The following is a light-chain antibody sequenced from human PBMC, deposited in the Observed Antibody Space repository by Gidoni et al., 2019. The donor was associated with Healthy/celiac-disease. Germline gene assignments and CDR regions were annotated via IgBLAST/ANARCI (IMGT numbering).Light chain of an antibody. J-gene: IGKJ1*01. V-gene: IGKV3-20*01. CDR3: QQYGSSSWT. CDR2: GAS. CDR1: QSVSSSY. Sequence: RASQSVSSSYLAWYQQNPGQAPRLLIYGASSRATGIPDRFSGSGSGTDFTLTISRLEPEDFAVYYCQQYGSSSWTFGQGTKVEIK.